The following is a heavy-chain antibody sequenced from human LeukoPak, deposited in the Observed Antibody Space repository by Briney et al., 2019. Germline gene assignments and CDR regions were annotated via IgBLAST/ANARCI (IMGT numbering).Heavy chain of an antibody. CDR1: GDSVSINSVT. J-gene: IGHJ5*02. V-gene: IGHV6-1*01. D-gene: IGHD2-2*01. CDR2: TYYRSTWYN. Sequence: SQTLSLTCAISGDSVSINSVTWNWIRQSPSRGLEWLGRTYYRSTWYNDYAVSVRGRITVNPDTSKNQFSLHLNSVTLEDTAVYYCARRLTQYDCFDPWGQGILVTVSS. CDR3: ARRLTQYDCFDP.